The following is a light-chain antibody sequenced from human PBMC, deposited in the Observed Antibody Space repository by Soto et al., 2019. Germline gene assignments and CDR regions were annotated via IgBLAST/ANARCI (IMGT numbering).Light chain of an antibody. CDR1: QNVANY. CDR2: GAS. CDR3: QQYGSSYPWT. V-gene: IGKV3-20*01. Sequence: EFVLTQSPGTLSLSPGERATLSCRASQNVANYLDWYQQKPGQAPRLLIYGASSRATGIPDRFSGSGSGTAFTLTIRRLEPEDFAVYYCQQYGSSYPWTFGQGTKVDI. J-gene: IGKJ1*01.